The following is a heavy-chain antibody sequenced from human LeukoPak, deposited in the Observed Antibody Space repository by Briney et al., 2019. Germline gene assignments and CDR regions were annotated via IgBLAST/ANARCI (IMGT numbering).Heavy chain of an antibody. CDR1: GYTFTSYY. D-gene: IGHD4-11*01. CDR2: INPSGGST. J-gene: IGHJ4*03. CDR3: ARGSDIHDYSNYGYYFDY. Sequence: DSVKVSCKASGYTFTSYYMHWVRQAPGQGLEWMGIINPSGGSTSYAQKFQGRVTMTRDTSTSTVYMELSSLRSEDTAVYYCARGSDIHDYSNYGYYFDYWGKGTTVTVSS. V-gene: IGHV1-46*03.